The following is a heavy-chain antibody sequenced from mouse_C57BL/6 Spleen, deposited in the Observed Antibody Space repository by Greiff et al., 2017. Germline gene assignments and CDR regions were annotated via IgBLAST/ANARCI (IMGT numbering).Heavy chain of an antibody. D-gene: IGHD2-12*01. CDR3: AKTESYDGYFDV. Sequence: EVKLMESGGGLVKPGGSLKLSCAASGFTFSDYGMHWVRQAPEKGLEWVAYISSGSSTIHYADTVKGRFTIARDNAKNTLFLQMTSLRSEDTAMYYCAKTESYDGYFDVWGTGTTVTVSS. J-gene: IGHJ1*03. V-gene: IGHV5-17*01. CDR2: ISSGSSTI. CDR1: GFTFSDYG.